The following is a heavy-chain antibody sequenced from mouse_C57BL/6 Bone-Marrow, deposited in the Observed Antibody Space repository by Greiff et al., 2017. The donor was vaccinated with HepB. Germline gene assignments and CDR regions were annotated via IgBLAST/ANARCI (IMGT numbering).Heavy chain of an antibody. CDR2: IDPSDSYT. Sequence: VQLQQPGAELVMPGASVKLSCKASGYTFTSYWMHWVKQRPGQGLEWIGEIDPSDSYTNYNQKFTGESTLTVDKSSSTAYMQCSSRTSEDSAVYYCARIDNGNLAWFAYWGRGTLVSVSA. D-gene: IGHD2-1*01. V-gene: IGHV1-69*01. CDR1: GYTFTSYW. CDR3: ARIDNGNLAWFAY. J-gene: IGHJ3*01.